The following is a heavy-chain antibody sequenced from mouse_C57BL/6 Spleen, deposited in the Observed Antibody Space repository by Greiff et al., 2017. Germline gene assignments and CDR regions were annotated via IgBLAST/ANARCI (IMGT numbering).Heavy chain of an antibody. D-gene: IGHD1-1*01. V-gene: IGHV5-17*01. CDR3: ARCYCCGSSPWFAY. Sequence: EVTLVESGAGLVKPGGSLKFSCAASGFTFSDYGMHWVRQAPEKGLEWVAYISSGSSTIYYATTVKGRFTISRDNARNTLFLQLTSLRSEDTAMYYCARCYCCGSSPWFAYWGQGTLVTVSA. J-gene: IGHJ3*01. CDR1: GFTFSDYG. CDR2: ISSGSSTI.